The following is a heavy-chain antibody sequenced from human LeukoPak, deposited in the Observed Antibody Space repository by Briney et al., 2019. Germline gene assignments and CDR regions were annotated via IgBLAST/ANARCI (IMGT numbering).Heavy chain of an antibody. J-gene: IGHJ4*02. Sequence: GGSLRLSCAASGFTFSSYAMSWVRQAPGKGLEWVSVIYTSGNTYYADSVKGRFTISRDISKNTLYLQMSSLRAEDTAVYYCARGGSGWYLYDYWGQGILVTVSS. CDR3: ARGGSGWYLYDY. V-gene: IGHV3-66*01. CDR1: GFTFSSYA. D-gene: IGHD6-19*01. CDR2: IYTSGNT.